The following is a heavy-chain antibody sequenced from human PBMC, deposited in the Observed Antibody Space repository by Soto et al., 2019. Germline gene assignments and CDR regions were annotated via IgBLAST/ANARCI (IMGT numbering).Heavy chain of an antibody. CDR2: VYYNGGT. J-gene: IGHJ4*02. D-gene: IGHD2-2*03. CDR1: GDSVSSSGFF. CDR3: ARDDGLGADY. V-gene: IGHV4-61*08. Sequence: LSLTCTVSGDSVSSSGFFWSWIRQPPGKGLEWIGYVYYNGGTKYDPSLQSRVTILVDTSKNQFSLKMYSVTAADTAVYYCARDDGLGADYWGQGTLVTVSS.